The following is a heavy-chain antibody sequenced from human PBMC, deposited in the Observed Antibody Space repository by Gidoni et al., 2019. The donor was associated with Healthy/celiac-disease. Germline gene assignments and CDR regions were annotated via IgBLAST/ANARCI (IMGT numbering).Heavy chain of an antibody. Sequence: QVQLQQWGAGLLKPSETLSLTCAVYGGSFSGYYWSWIRQPPGKGLEWIGEINHSGSTNYNPSLKSRVTISVDTSKNQFSLKLSSVTSADTAVYYCAKRLRPNWFDPWGQGTLVTVSS. J-gene: IGHJ5*02. CDR1: GGSFSGYY. CDR3: AKRLRPNWFDP. V-gene: IGHV4-34*01. D-gene: IGHD4-17*01. CDR2: INHSGST.